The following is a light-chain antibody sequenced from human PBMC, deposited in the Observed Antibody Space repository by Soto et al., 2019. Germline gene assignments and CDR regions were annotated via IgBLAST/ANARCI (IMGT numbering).Light chain of an antibody. CDR1: SGSIASNY. Sequence: NFMLTQPHSVSESPGKTVTISCTRSSGSIASNYVQWYQQCPGSAPATIIYGDNLRPSGVPDRFSGSIDISSTSASLTISGLKTEDEADYYCQSYGVFGGRTKLTVL. CDR2: GDN. V-gene: IGLV6-57*04. CDR3: QSYGV. J-gene: IGLJ3*02.